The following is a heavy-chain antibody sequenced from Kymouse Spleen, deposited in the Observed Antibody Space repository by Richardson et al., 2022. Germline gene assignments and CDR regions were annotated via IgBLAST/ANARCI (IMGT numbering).Heavy chain of an antibody. CDR1: GGSISSSNW. CDR2: IYHSGST. D-gene: IGHD3-9*01. CDR3: ARDRYFDWLLEDYYYYYGMDV. Sequence: QVQLQESGPGLVKPSGTLSLTCAVSGGSISSSNWWSWVRQPPGKGLEWIGEIYHSGSTNYNPSLKSRVTISVDKSKNQFSLKLSSVTAADTAVYYCARDRYFDWLLEDYYYYYGMDVWGQGTTVTVSS. J-gene: IGHJ6*02. V-gene: IGHV4-4*02.